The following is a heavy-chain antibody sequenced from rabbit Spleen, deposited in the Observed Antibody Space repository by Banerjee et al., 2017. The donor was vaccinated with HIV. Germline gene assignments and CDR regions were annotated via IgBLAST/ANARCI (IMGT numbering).Heavy chain of an antibody. CDR2: IGAGISYTI. D-gene: IGHD1-1*01. J-gene: IGHJ4*01. CDR3: ARDLTGVIGWNFKL. CDR1: GFSFSYSDY. Sequence: QSLEESGGDLVKPGASLTLTCTASGFSFSYSDYMCWVRQPPGKGPEWIACIGAGISYTIYYATWAKGRFTISKTSSTTVTLQMTSLTAADTATYFCARDLTGVIGWNFKLWGPGTLVTVS. V-gene: IGHV1S40*01.